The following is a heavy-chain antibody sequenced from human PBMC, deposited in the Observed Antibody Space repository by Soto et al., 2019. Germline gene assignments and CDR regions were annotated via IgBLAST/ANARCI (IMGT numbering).Heavy chain of an antibody. CDR1: GYTFTSYG. D-gene: IGHD6-19*01. CDR2: ISAYNGNT. Sequence: ASVKVSCKASGYTFTSYGISWVRQAPGQGLEWMGWISAYNGNTNYAQKLQGRVTMTTDTSTSTAYMELRSLRSDDTAVYYCARVLSCSGWYKWFDPWGQGTLVTVSS. J-gene: IGHJ5*02. CDR3: ARVLSCSGWYKWFDP. V-gene: IGHV1-18*01.